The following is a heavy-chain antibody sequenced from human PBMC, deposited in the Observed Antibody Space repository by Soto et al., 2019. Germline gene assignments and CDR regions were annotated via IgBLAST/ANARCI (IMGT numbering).Heavy chain of an antibody. CDR2: IYYSGST. D-gene: IGHD2-8*01. J-gene: IGHJ3*02. V-gene: IGHV4-59*01. Sequence: SETLSLTCTVSGGSISSYYWSWIRQPPGKGLEWIGYIYYSGSTNYNPSLKSRVTISVDTSKNQFSLKLSSVTAADAAVYYCASDTNGFDAFDIWGQGTMVTVS. CDR3: ASDTNGFDAFDI. CDR1: GGSISSYY.